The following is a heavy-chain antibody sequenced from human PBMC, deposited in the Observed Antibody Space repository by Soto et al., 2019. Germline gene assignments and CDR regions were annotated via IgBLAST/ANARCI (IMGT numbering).Heavy chain of an antibody. J-gene: IGHJ3*02. CDR2: IWYDGSNK. V-gene: IGHV3-33*01. D-gene: IGHD2-15*01. CDR1: GFTFSSYG. CDR3: ARDRADIVVVVAATPRGDAFDI. Sequence: GGSLRLSCAASGFTFSSYGMHWVRQAPGKGLEWVAVIWYDGSNKYYADSVKGRFTISRDNSKNTLYLQMNSLRAEDTAVYYCARDRADIVVVVAATPRGDAFDIWGQGTMVTVSS.